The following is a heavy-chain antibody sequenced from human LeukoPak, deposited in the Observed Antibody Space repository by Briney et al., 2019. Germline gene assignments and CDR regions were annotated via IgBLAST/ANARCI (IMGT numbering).Heavy chain of an antibody. CDR2: ISAYNGNT. CDR1: GYTFTSYG. CDR3: ARARSITMVRGVINWFDP. J-gene: IGHJ5*02. Sequence: GASVKVSCKASGYTFTSYGISWVRQAPGQGLEWMGWISAYNGNTNYAQKLQGRVTMTTDTSTSTAYMELRSLRSDDTAVYYCARARSITMVRGVINWFDPWGQGTLVTVSS. V-gene: IGHV1-18*01. D-gene: IGHD3-10*01.